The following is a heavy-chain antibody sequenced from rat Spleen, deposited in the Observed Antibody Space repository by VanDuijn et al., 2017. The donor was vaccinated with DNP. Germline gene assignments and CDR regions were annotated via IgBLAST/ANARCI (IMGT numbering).Heavy chain of an antibody. J-gene: IGHJ2*01. CDR1: GYSITSNYK. CDR2: INNAGNT. D-gene: IGHD5-1*01. Sequence: EVQLQESGPGLVKPSQSLSLTCSVTGYSITSNYKWSWIRKFPGNKLEWMGYINNAGNTNYNPSLKSRFSITRDTSKNQFFLQVNSVGTEDTATYYCGRDLGGDYWGQGVMVTVSS. CDR3: GRDLGGDY. V-gene: IGHV3-3*01.